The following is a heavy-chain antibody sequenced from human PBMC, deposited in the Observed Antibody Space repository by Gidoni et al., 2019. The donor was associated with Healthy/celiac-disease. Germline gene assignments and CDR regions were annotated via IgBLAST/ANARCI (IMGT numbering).Heavy chain of an antibody. V-gene: IGHV1-69*01. CDR2: IIPIFGTA. J-gene: IGHJ5*02. Sequence: QVQLVQSGAEVKKPGSSVTVSCKASGGTFSSYAISWVRQAPGQGLEWMGGIIPIFGTANYAQKFQGRVTITADESTSTAYMELSSLRSEDTAVYYCARVRYAFGGVSGNNWFDPWGQGTLVTVSS. CDR1: GGTFSSYA. D-gene: IGHD3-16*01. CDR3: ARVRYAFGGVSGNNWFDP.